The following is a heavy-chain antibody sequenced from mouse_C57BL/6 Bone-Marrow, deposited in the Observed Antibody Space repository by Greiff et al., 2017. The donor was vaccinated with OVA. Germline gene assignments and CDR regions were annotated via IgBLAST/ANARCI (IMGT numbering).Heavy chain of an antibody. D-gene: IGHD2-4*01. CDR1: GFTFSSYG. CDR3: ARHPFYYDYDGGGYYYAMDY. Sequence: DVMLVESGGDLVKPGGSLKLSCAASGFTFSSYGMSWVRQTPDKRLEWVATISSGGSYTYYPDSVKGRFTISRDNAKNTLYLQMSSLKSEDTAMYYCARHPFYYDYDGGGYYYAMDYWGQGTSVTVSS. V-gene: IGHV5-6*02. J-gene: IGHJ4*01. CDR2: ISSGGSYT.